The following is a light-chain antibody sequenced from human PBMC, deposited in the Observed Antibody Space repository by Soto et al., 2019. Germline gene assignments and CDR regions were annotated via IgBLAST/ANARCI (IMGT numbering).Light chain of an antibody. CDR3: QQYDIYPGT. V-gene: IGKV1-5*03. Sequence: DIQMTQSPSTLSASVGDRVTITCRASQGISTWLAWYQQKPGKAPNLLISKASNLESGVPSRFSGSGYGTEFTLTISSLQPDDFATYYCQQYDIYPGTFGQGTKVEIK. J-gene: IGKJ1*01. CDR1: QGISTW. CDR2: KAS.